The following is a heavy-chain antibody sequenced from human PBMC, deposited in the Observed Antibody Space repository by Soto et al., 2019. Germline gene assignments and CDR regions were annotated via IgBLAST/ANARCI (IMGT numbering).Heavy chain of an antibody. Sequence: QVQLVQSGAEVKKPGASVKISCKASGYTFTSYYMHWVRQAPGQGLEWMGIINPSGGSTNYAQKLQGRVAMPRDTSTSTVYMKLNSLRSEDTAVYYCARPPYPGCINAVCYPLDYWGQGTLVTVSS. CDR3: ARPPYPGCINAVCYPLDY. D-gene: IGHD2-8*01. CDR2: INPSGGST. V-gene: IGHV1-46*01. J-gene: IGHJ4*02. CDR1: GYTFTSYY.